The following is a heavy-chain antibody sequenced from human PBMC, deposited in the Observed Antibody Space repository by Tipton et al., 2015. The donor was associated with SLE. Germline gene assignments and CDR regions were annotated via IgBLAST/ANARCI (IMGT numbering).Heavy chain of an antibody. Sequence: LSLTCTVSGDSISSGSYFWDWIRQPAGKGLEWIGQIYTSGSTNYNSSLKSRVTISVDTSKNQFSRKLSSVTAADTAVYFCARVGQIPAAGTDARIYWGQGTLVTVSS. D-gene: IGHD6-13*01. CDR2: IYTSGST. CDR3: ARVGQIPAAGTDARIY. J-gene: IGHJ4*02. V-gene: IGHV4-61*09. CDR1: GDSISSGSYF.